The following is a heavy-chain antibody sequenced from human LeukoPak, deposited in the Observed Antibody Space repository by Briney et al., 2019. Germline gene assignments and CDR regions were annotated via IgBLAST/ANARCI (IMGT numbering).Heavy chain of an antibody. J-gene: IGHJ2*01. CDR3: AREGRGSYYDSSGYYYSRLWYFDL. CDR1: GYTFTSYG. V-gene: IGHV1-18*01. Sequence: ASVKVSCKASGYTFTSYGISWVRQAPGQGLEWMGWISAYNGNTNYAQKLQGRVTMTTDTSTSTAYMELRSLRSDDTAVYYCAREGRGSYYDSSGYYYSRLWYFDLWGRGTLVTVSS. CDR2: ISAYNGNT. D-gene: IGHD3-22*01.